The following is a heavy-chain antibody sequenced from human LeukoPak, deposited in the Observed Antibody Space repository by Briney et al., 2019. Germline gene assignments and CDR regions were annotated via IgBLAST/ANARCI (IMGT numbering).Heavy chain of an antibody. D-gene: IGHD2-2*01. CDR2: INHSGST. CDR1: GVSFSGYY. J-gene: IGHJ5*02. Sequence: PSETLSLTCAVYGVSFSGYYWSWIRQPPGKGLEWIGEINHSGSTNYNPSLKSRVTISVDTSKNQFSLKLSSVTAADTAVYYCARGSYCSSTSCYSAAYWFDPWGQGTLVTVSS. CDR3: ARGSYCSSTSCYSAAYWFDP. V-gene: IGHV4-34*01.